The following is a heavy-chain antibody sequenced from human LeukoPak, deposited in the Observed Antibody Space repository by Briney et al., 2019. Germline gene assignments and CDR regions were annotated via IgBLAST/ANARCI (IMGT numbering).Heavy chain of an antibody. CDR1: GFTFSSYA. D-gene: IGHD6-6*01. CDR3: AKDDYSSSLGDYFDY. J-gene: IGHJ4*02. CDR2: ISGSGGST. V-gene: IGHV3-23*01. Sequence: GGSLRLSCAASGFTFSSYAMSWVRQAPGKGLEWASAISGSGGSTYYADSVKGRFTISRDNSKNTLYLQMNSLRAEDTAVYYCAKDDYSSSLGDYFDYWGQGTLVTVSS.